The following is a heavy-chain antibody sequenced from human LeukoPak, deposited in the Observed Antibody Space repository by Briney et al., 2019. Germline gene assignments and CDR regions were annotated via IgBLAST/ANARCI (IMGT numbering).Heavy chain of an antibody. D-gene: IGHD2-21*02. J-gene: IGHJ4*02. V-gene: IGHV3-23*01. Sequence: GGSLRLSCAASGFTFSSYAMSWVRQAPGKGLEWVSAISGSGGSTDYADSVKGRFTISSNNSKTTLYLQMTSLRAEDTAVYYCAKGKPLYCGGDCYFDYWGQGTLVTVSS. CDR2: ISGSGGST. CDR3: AKGKPLYCGGDCYFDY. CDR1: GFTFSSYA.